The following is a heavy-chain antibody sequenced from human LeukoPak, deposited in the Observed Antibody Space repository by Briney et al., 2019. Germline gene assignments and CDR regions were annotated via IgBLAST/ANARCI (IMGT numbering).Heavy chain of an antibody. CDR3: ARVDVWGSSTSDYFDY. Sequence: PSETLSLTCTVSGGSISSGDYYWGWIRQPPGRGLEWIGNIYYSGSTYYNPSLKSRVTISVDTSKNQFSLKLSSVTAADTAVYYCARVDVWGSSTSDYFDYWGQGTLVTVSS. D-gene: IGHD3-16*01. CDR2: IYYSGST. J-gene: IGHJ4*02. CDR1: GGSISSGDYY. V-gene: IGHV4-39*07.